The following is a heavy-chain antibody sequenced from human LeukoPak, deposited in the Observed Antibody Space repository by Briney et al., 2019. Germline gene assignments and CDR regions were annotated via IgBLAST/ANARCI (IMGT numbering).Heavy chain of an antibody. CDR2: IIPILGTT. D-gene: IGHD3-22*01. CDR3: ARDDYYDSSAYRENPFDV. CDR1: VDTFSSYA. J-gene: IGHJ3*01. V-gene: IGHV1-69*13. Sequence: SVKVSCKASVDTFSSYAISWLRQAPGQGLEWMGGIIPILGTTNYAQKFQGRVTITADESTSTLYMELRSLRSEDTAIYYCARDDYYDSSAYRENPFDVWGQGTMVTVSS.